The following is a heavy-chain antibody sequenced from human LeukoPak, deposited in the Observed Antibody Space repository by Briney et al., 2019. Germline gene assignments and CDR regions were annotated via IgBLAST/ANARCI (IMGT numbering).Heavy chain of an antibody. Sequence: SETLSLTCAVSGGSISSYYWSWIRQPPGKGLDCIGYIYYSGSTNYNPSLKSRVTISVDTSKNQFSLKLSSVTAADTAFYYCARXVVTAPXXXXFDIWGQGXMVTVS. V-gene: IGHV4-59*08. CDR1: GGSISSYY. CDR3: ARXVVTAPXXXXFDI. J-gene: IGHJ3*02. D-gene: IGHD2-21*02. CDR2: IYYSGST.